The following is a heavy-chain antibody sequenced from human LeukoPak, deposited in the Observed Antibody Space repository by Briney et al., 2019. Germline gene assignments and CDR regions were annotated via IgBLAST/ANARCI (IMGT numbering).Heavy chain of an antibody. CDR3: AKDVEATISSGGYYFDY. J-gene: IGHJ4*02. D-gene: IGHD6-19*01. CDR2: ISGSDGST. CDR1: GFTLNSYA. V-gene: IGHV3-23*01. Sequence: GGSLRLSCAASGFTLNSYAMSWVRQAPGKGLEWVSAISGSDGSTHYADSVKGRFTISRDISNNRLYLQMNRLRAEDTAVYYCAKDVEATISSGGYYFDYWGQGTLVTVSS.